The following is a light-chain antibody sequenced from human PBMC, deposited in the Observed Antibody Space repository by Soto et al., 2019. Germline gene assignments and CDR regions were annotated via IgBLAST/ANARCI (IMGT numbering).Light chain of an antibody. CDR1: TSNIGHNY. CDR3: ATWDTNLRSV. V-gene: IGLV1-51*01. J-gene: IGLJ3*02. Sequence: QSVLTQPPSVSAAPGQTVTISCSGGTSNIGHNYVSWYQQLPGTAPTLLIYGNDKRPSGIPDRFSGSKSGTSATLAITGLQTVDEADYYCATWDTNLRSVFGGGTNVTVL. CDR2: GND.